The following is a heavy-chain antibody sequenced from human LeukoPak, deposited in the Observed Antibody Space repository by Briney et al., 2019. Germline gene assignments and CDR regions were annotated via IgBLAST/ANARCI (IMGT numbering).Heavy chain of an antibody. CDR1: GFTVSNNY. CDR3: AREGSDAFDI. J-gene: IGHJ3*02. V-gene: IGHV3-48*01. CDR2: ISSSSSTI. Sequence: GGSLRLSCAASGFTVSNNYMNWVRQAPGKGLEWVSYISSSSSTIYYADSVKGRFTISRDNAKNSLYLQMNSLRAEDTAVYYCAREGSDAFDIWGQGTMVTVSS.